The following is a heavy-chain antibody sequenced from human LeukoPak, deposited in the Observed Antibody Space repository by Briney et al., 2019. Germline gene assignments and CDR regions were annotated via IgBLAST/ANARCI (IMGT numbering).Heavy chain of an antibody. CDR3: AKGSTYYGSGSYSWGIDY. J-gene: IGHJ4*02. V-gene: IGHV3-23*01. CDR2: ISGSGGST. CDR1: GFTFSSYA. D-gene: IGHD3-10*01. Sequence: QPGGSLGLSCAASGFTFSSYAMSWVRQAPGKGLEWVSAISGSGGSTYYADSVKGRFTISRDNCKNTLYLQMNSLRAEDTGVYYCAKGSTYYGSGSYSWGIDYWGQGTLVTVSS.